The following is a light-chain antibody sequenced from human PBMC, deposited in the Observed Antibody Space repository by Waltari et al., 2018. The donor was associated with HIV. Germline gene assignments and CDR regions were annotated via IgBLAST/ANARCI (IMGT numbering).Light chain of an antibody. CDR1: SSAIGYYNY. CDR2: EVS. CDR3: SSVANSVTLSVL. V-gene: IGLV2-14*01. Sequence: QFALTQPASVSGSPGQSITISCSGTSSAIGYYNYVSWYQQHPGKAPKLMIYEVSNRPSGISNRFSGSKSGITASLTISALQAEDEADYFCSSVANSVTLSVLFGGGTKLTVL. J-gene: IGLJ3*02.